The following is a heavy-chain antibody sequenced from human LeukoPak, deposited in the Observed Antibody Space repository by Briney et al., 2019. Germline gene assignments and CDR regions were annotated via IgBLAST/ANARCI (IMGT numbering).Heavy chain of an antibody. D-gene: IGHD3-16*01. CDR2: IEYSGST. V-gene: IGHV4-31*03. J-gene: IGHJ4*02. CDR3: ARVRPRGDTXXSFDC. Sequence: SETLSLTCTVSGGSISSGGYYWSWIRQHPGKGLEGIGYIEYSGSTYYNPAPKSRVTISVDPYNNQLSLKLRSVPAAATAVYYCARVRPRGDTXXSFDCWGQGTLVTVSS. CDR1: GGSISSGGYY.